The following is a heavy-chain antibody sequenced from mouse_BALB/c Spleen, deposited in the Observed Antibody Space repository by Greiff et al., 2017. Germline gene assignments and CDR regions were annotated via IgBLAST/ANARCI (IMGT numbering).Heavy chain of an antibody. V-gene: IGHV5-12-2*01. J-gene: IGHJ3*01. CDR3: ARWATMITTAFAY. CDR1: GFTFSSYT. CDR2: ISNGGGST. Sequence: EVMLVESGGGLVQPGGSLKLSCAASGFTFSSYTMSWVRQTPEKRLEWVAYISNGGGSTYYPDTVKGRFTISRDNAKNTLYLQMSSLKSEDTAMYYCARWATMITTAFAYWGQGTLVTVSA. D-gene: IGHD2-4*01.